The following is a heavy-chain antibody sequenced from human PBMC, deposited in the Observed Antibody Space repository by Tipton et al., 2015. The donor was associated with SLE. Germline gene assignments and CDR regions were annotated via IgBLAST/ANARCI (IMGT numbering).Heavy chain of an antibody. V-gene: IGHV1-69*02. J-gene: IGHJ4*02. CDR1: GGTFSSYT. CDR3: ARHFYTAMAPFDY. CDR2: IIPILGIA. Sequence: QSGPEVKKPGSSVKVSCKASGGTFSSYTISWVRQAPGQGLEWMGRIIPILGIANYAQKFQGRVTITADKSTSTAYMELSSLRSEDTAVYYCARHFYTAMAPFDYWGQGTLVTVSS. D-gene: IGHD5-18*01.